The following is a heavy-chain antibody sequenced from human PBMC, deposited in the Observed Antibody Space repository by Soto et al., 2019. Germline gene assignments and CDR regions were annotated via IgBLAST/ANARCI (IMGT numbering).Heavy chain of an antibody. D-gene: IGHD3-3*01. V-gene: IGHV4-34*01. CDR3: ARGAWSGYYASRGEYFQH. Sequence: QVQLQPWGAGLLKPSETLSLTCAVYGGSFSGYYWSWIRQPPGKGLEWIWEINHSGRTNYNPSLKSRVTISVDTYKNQFSLKLSSVTAADTAVYYCARGAWSGYYASRGEYFQHWGQGTLVTVSS. CDR1: GGSFSGYY. CDR2: INHSGRT. J-gene: IGHJ1*01.